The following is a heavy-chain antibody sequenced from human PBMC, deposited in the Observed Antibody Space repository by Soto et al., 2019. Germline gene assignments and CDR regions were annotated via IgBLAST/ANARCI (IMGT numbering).Heavy chain of an antibody. CDR3: ARPNMWYGKIQE. D-gene: IGHD2-15*01. V-gene: IGHV4-59*01. CDR2: MFYSGTT. J-gene: IGHJ1*01. Sequence: QVQLQESGPGLVKPSETLSLTCTVAGAFMNGNYWTWVRQPPGKGLEWIRNMFYSGTTNYNPSLKSRVTMSLDTSVNQFSLRLSSVTAADTAVYYCARPNMWYGKIQEWGRGTLVTVSS. CDR1: GAFMNGNY.